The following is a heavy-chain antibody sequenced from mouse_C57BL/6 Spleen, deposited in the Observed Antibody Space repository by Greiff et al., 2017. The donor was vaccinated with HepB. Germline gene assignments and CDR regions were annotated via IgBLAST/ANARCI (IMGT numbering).Heavy chain of an antibody. V-gene: IGHV1-18*01. CDR2: INPNNGGT. D-gene: IGHD2-10*02. Sequence: EVQLQHSGPELVKPGASVKIPCKASGYTFTDYNMDWVKQSHGKSLAWIGDINPNNGGTIYNQKFKGKATLTVDKSSSTAYLELRSLTSEDTAVYYCARRYGNYEAWFAYWGQGTLVTVSA. CDR1: GYTFTDYN. J-gene: IGHJ3*01. CDR3: ARRYGNYEAWFAY.